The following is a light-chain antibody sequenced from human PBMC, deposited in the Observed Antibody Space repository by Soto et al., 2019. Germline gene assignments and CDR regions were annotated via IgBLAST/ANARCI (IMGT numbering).Light chain of an antibody. CDR3: MQDLQTPYT. V-gene: IGKV2-28*01. J-gene: IGKJ2*01. Sequence: EIVMTQSPLSLPVTPGEPASISCRSSQNILRSSGYNYLHWYLQKPGQSPQLLIYLVSTRASGVPERFSGSGSGIDFTLKISRVEAEDVGVYYCMQDLQTPYTFGQGTKLEIK. CDR2: LVS. CDR1: QNILRSSGYNY.